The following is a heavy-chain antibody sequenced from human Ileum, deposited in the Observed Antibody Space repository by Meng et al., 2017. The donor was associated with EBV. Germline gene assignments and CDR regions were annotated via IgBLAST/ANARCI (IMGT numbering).Heavy chain of an antibody. CDR2: IYYSGST. CDR1: GGSISSGYYY. CDR3: ARGYYDSSGYGYWYFDL. J-gene: IGHJ2*01. D-gene: IGHD3-22*01. Sequence: QLQGSGPGLVKPSQTLSLTCTVSGGSISSGYYYWSWIRQPPGKGLEWIGYIYYSGSTYYNPSLKSRVTISVDTSKNQFSLKLSSVTAADTAVYYCARGYYDSSGYGYWYFDLWGRGTLVTVSS. V-gene: IGHV4-30-4*01.